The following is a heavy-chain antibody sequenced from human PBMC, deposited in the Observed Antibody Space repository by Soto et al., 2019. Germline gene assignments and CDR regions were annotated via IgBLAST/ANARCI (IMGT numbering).Heavy chain of an antibody. CDR1: GVSFSGYY. D-gene: IGHD2-21*02. CDR2: INHSGST. CDR3: ARATGRVTAMYYYYGMDV. Sequence: SETLSLTCAVYGVSFSGYYWSWIRQPPGKGLEWIGEINHSGSTNYNPSLKSRVTISVDTSKNQFSLKLSSVTAADTAVYYCARATGRVTAMYYYYGMDVWGQGTTVTVSS. J-gene: IGHJ6*02. V-gene: IGHV4-34*01.